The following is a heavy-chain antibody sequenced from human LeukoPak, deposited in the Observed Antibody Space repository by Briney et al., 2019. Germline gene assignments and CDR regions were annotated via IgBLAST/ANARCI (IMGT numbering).Heavy chain of an antibody. CDR1: GYTFTNYW. CDR3: ATSAIVGPTLFDY. D-gene: IGHD1-26*01. CDR2: IYPGDSDT. Sequence: GESLKISCKGSGYTFTNYWIAWVRQMPGKGLEWMGIIYPGDSDTTYSPSFQGQVTISADKSISTAYLQWSSLKASDTAMYYCATSAIVGPTLFDYWGQGTLVTVSS. V-gene: IGHV5-51*01. J-gene: IGHJ4*02.